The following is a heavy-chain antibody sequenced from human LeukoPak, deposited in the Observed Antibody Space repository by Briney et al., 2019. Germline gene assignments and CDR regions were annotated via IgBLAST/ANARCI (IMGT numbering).Heavy chain of an antibody. CDR1: GFTFSSYA. D-gene: IGHD6-19*01. CDR3: ARALTIAVAVYFDY. V-gene: IGHV3-64*01. CDR2: ISSNGGST. Sequence: GGSLRLSCAASGFTFSSYAMQWDRQAPGKGLEYVSVISSNGGSTYYANSVKGRFTISRDNSKNILYLQMGSLRAEDMAVYYCARALTIAVAVYFDYWGQGTLVTVSS. J-gene: IGHJ4*02.